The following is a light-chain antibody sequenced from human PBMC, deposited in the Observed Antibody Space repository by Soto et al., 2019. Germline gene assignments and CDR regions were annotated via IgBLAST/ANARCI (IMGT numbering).Light chain of an antibody. CDR2: EAS. V-gene: IGKV1-5*03. CDR1: QSISSW. J-gene: IGKJ1*01. CDR3: QQYNDNWT. Sequence: DIQMTQSPSTLSASVGDRVTITCRASQSISSWLAWHKQKPGKAPRLLIYEASNLESGVASRFSGSGSGTEFTRTITSLQPEDSAIYYCQQYNDNWTFGQGTKVEIK.